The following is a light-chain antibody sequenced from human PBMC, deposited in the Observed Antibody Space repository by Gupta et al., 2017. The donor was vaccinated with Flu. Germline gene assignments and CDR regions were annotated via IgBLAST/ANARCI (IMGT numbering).Light chain of an antibody. Sequence: LGERATINCKSSQSGLYSSNNRSYLAWYQQKPGQPPKVLLYWASIRESGVPDRFSGSGYGTDFTLTISSLQAEDVAVYYCQQYYSSPPWTFGQGTKVEI. CDR3: QQYYSSPPWT. J-gene: IGKJ1*01. CDR2: WAS. V-gene: IGKV4-1*01. CDR1: QSGLYSSNNRSY.